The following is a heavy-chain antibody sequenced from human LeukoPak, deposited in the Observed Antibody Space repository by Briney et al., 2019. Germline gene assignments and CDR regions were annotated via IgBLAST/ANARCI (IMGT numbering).Heavy chain of an antibody. J-gene: IGHJ4*02. CDR3: ARGNGDTFGALDF. Sequence: GGSLRLSCAASGFTFSSYWMSWVRQAPGKGLEWVSGISASATRSDYADSLQGRFTISRDNSKNIVSLQLTGLRADDTAVYYCARGNGDTFGALDFWGQGILVTVSA. CDR1: GFTFSSYW. CDR2: ISASATRS. D-gene: IGHD4/OR15-4a*01. V-gene: IGHV3-23*01.